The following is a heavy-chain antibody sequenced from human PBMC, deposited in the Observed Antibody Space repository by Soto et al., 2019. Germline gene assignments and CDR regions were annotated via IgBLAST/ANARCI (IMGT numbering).Heavy chain of an antibody. CDR2: ISPYTGNT. CDR3: VMVDNYVTPTPQDV. V-gene: IGHV1-18*01. J-gene: IGHJ6*02. CDR1: GYIFVNYG. D-gene: IGHD3-16*01. Sequence: QVQLVQSGDEVKKPGASVKVSCKASGYIFVNYGIPWVRQAPGQGLEWMGWISPYTGNTHSATKVQGRLTMTTDTSTSTAYMDVGSLTSDDTAVYYCVMVDNYVTPTPQDVWGQGTTVTVSS.